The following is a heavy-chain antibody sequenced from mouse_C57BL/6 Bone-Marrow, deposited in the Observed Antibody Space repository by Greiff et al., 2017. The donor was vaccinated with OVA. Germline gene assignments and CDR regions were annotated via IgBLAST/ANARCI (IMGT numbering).Heavy chain of an antibody. Sequence: QVQLQQSGAELLKPGASVKLSCKATGYTFTGYWIEWVKQRPGHGLEWIGEILPGSGSTNYNEKFKGKATLTADKSSSTAYMQLSSLTSEDSAVYFCAREGYGSLWYFDVWGTGTTVTVSS. CDR1: GYTFTGYW. J-gene: IGHJ1*03. V-gene: IGHV1-9*01. CDR2: ILPGSGST. D-gene: IGHD1-1*01. CDR3: AREGYGSLWYFDV.